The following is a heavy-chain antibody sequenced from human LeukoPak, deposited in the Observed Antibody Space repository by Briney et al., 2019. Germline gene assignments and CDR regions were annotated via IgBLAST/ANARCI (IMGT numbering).Heavy chain of an antibody. CDR1: GFTFSSYS. V-gene: IGHV3-21*01. J-gene: IGHJ4*02. CDR2: ISSSSSYI. CDR3: ARWGGSGYYFDAVGFDY. D-gene: IGHD3-22*01. Sequence: GGSLRLSCAASGFTFSSYSVNWVRQAPGKGLEWVSSISSSSSYIYYADSVKGRFTISRDNAKNSLYLQMNSLRAEDTAVYYCARWGGSGYYFDAVGFDYWGQGTLVTVSS.